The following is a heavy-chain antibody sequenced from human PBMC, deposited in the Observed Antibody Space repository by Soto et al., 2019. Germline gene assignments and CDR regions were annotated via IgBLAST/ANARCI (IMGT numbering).Heavy chain of an antibody. CDR2: INAGNGNT. CDR1: GYTFTSYA. D-gene: IGHD4-17*01. CDR3: ANARDRGVTTYIDY. J-gene: IGHJ4*02. Sequence: GASVKVSFKASGYTFTSYAMHWVRQAPGQRLEWMGWINAGNGNTKYSQKFQGRVTITRDTSASTAYMELSSLRSEDTAVYYCANARDRGVTTYIDYWGQGTLVTVSS. V-gene: IGHV1-3*01.